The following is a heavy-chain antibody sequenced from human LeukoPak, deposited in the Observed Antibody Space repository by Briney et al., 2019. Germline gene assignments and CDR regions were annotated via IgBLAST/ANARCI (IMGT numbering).Heavy chain of an antibody. CDR2: IYYSGST. J-gene: IGHJ4*02. CDR3: ARDTYSGYDGY. CDR1: GGSISSGDYY. V-gene: IGHV4-30-4*01. Sequence: SQTLSLTCTVSGGSISSGDYYWSWIRQPPGKXXXWIGYIYYSGSTYYNPSLKSRVTISVDTSKNQFSLKLSSVTAADTAVYYCARDTYSGYDGYWGQGTLVTVSS. D-gene: IGHD5-12*01.